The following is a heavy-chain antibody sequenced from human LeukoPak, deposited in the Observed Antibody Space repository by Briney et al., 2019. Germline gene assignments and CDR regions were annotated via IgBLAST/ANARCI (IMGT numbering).Heavy chain of an antibody. CDR1: GLTFSNYA. V-gene: IGHV3-30*01. D-gene: IGHD3-16*02. Sequence: GRSLRLSCAASGLTFSNYAMHWVRQAPGQGLEWVAIISNDGSDERSADSVKGRFTISRDNSKNTLYLQMNSLRADDTAVYYCARPTPGEFSFLIDYWGQGTLVTVSS. J-gene: IGHJ4*02. CDR2: ISNDGSDE. CDR3: ARPTPGEFSFLIDY.